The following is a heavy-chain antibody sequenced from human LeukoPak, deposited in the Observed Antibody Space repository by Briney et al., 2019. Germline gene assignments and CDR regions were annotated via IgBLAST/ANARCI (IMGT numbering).Heavy chain of an antibody. J-gene: IGHJ4*02. Sequence: ASVKVSCKASGGTFSSYAISWVRQAPGQGLEWMGGIIPIFGTANYAQKFQGRVTITADESTTTPYMGLTSLRPQDTPVYHWASSVAGYSSSWSSYFAYSGPGTLVTVSS. CDR2: IIPIFGTA. V-gene: IGHV1-69*13. D-gene: IGHD6-13*01. CDR1: GGTFSSYA. CDR3: ASSVAGYSSSWSSYFAY.